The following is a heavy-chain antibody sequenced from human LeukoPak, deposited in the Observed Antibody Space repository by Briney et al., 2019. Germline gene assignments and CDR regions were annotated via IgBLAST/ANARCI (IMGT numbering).Heavy chain of an antibody. V-gene: IGHV3-23*01. J-gene: IGHJ4*02. D-gene: IGHD1-26*01. CDR1: GFTFSTYS. Sequence: PGGSLRLSCAASGFTFSTYSMNWVRQAPGKGLEWVSAISGSGGSTYYADSVKGRFTISRDNSKNTLYLQMNSLRAEDTAVYYCAKARETCSGSYYFDYWGQGTLVTVSS. CDR2: ISGSGGST. CDR3: AKARETCSGSYYFDY.